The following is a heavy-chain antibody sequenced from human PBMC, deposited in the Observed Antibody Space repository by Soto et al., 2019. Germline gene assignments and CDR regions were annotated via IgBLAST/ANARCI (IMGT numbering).Heavy chain of an antibody. D-gene: IGHD6-19*01. V-gene: IGHV4-34*01. J-gene: IGHJ5*02. CDR3: AREPGISSGRRWFDP. CDR1: GGSFSGYY. Sequence: QVQLQQWGAGLLKPSETLSLTCAVYGGSFSGYYWSWIRQPPGKGLEWIGEINHSGSTNYNPSLKSRVTISVDTSKNQFSLKLSSVTAADTAVYYCAREPGISSGRRWFDPWGQGTLVTVSS. CDR2: INHSGST.